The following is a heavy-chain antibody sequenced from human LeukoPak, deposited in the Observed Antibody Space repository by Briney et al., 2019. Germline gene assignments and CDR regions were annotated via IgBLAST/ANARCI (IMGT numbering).Heavy chain of an antibody. CDR2: INPNSGGT. D-gene: IGHD6-13*01. CDR1: GYTFTGYY. V-gene: IGHV1-2*02. J-gene: IGHJ4*02. CDR3: ARTKERLRYSSSWELDY. Sequence: ASVKVSCKASGYTFTGYYMHWVRQAPGQGLEWMGWINPNSGGTNYAQKFQGRVTMTRDTSISTAYMELSRLRSDDTAVYYCARTKERLRYSSSWELDYWGQGTLVTVSS.